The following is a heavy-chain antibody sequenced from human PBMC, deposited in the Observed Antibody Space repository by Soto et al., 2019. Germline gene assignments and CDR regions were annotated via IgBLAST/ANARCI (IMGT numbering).Heavy chain of an antibody. V-gene: IGHV4-59*01. CDR1: GGFINAYY. Sequence: PSETLSLTCTVSGGFINAYYWSWIRQPPGERLEWIGHIYYSGITDYNPSLKSRVTISVDTSKNQFSLKLNSVTAADTAVYYCARAPSTLWFDPWGQGTLVTVSS. J-gene: IGHJ5*02. CDR2: IYYSGIT. D-gene: IGHD2-15*01. CDR3: ARAPSTLWFDP.